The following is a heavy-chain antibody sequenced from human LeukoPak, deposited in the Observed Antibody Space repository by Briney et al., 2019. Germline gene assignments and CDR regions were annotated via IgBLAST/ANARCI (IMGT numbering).Heavy chain of an antibody. CDR2: ISGDGGST. V-gene: IGHV3-43*02. CDR1: GFTFDDYA. Sequence: GGSLRLSCAAAGFTFDDYAMHWVRQAPGKGLEWVSLISGDGGSTYYAGSVKGRFTISRDNAKNSLYLQMNSLRAEDTAVYYCAREYYYDSSGYYYAFDYWGQGTLVTVSS. D-gene: IGHD3-22*01. CDR3: AREYYYDSSGYYYAFDY. J-gene: IGHJ4*02.